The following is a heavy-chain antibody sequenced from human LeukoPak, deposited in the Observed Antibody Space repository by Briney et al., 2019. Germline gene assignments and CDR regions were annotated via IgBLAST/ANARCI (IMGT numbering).Heavy chain of an antibody. CDR3: ARARFGVVITTQPFDY. V-gene: IGHV6-1*01. CDR2: TYYRSTWYN. CDR1: GGSVSSNSVT. J-gene: IGHJ4*02. D-gene: IGHD3-3*01. Sequence: KNSQTLSLTCAISGGSVSSNSVTWNWIRQSPSRGLEWLGRTYYRSTWYNDYAVSVRGRITVNPDTSKNQFSLHLNSVTPEDTAVYYCARARFGVVITTQPFDYWGQGTLVTVSS.